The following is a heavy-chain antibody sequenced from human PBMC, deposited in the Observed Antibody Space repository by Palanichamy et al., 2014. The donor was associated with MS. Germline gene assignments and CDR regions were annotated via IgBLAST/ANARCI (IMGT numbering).Heavy chain of an antibody. Sequence: RLSCAAAGFPFSSYGMNWVRQAPGKGLEWVSPISSSSSYIYYADSEKGRFTISRDNAGSSLYLQMNSLRVEDTAVYYCARDGLASGAFDIWGQGTMVTVSS. J-gene: IGHJ3*02. CDR2: ISSSSSYI. CDR1: GFPFSSYG. D-gene: IGHD3/OR15-3a*01. V-gene: IGHV3-21*01. CDR3: ARDGLASGAFDI.